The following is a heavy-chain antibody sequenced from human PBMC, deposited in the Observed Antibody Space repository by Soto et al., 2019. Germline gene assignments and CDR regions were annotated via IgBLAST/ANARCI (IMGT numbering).Heavy chain of an antibody. V-gene: IGHV4-39*01. J-gene: IGHJ5*02. Sequence: PSETLSLTCTVSGGSISSSSYYWGWIRQPPGKGLEWIGSIYYSGSTYYNPSLKSRVTISVDTSKNQFSLKLSSVTAADTAVYYCARTPSSSWAPGINWFDPWGQGTLVTVSS. CDR3: ARTPSSSWAPGINWFDP. D-gene: IGHD6-13*01. CDR1: GGSISSSSYY. CDR2: IYYSGST.